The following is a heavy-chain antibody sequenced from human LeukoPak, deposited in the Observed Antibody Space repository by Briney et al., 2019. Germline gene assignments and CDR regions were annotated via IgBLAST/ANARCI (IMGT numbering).Heavy chain of an antibody. D-gene: IGHD6-19*01. V-gene: IGHV4-4*07. J-gene: IGHJ4*02. CDR3: AREITTVAGTDY. Sequence: SETLSLTCTVSGGAISSYYWSWIRQPAGRGLEWIGRIYTSGSTNYNPSLKSRVTMSVDTSKNQFSLKLSSVTAADTAVYYCAREITTVAGTDYWGQGALVTVSS. CDR2: IYTSGST. CDR1: GGAISSYY.